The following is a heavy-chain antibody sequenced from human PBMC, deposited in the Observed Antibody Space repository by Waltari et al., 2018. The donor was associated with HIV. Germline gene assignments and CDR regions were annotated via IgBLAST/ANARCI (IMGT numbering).Heavy chain of an antibody. CDR2: IYHDGSTQYDSS. CDR1: GGSITSTSTF. CDR3: ASSYTYVVWGAFDT. Sequence: QMRLQESGPGLVKPSETLSLPCNVSGGSITSTSTFCGWNRPPPGQGLEWIGIIYHDGSTQYDSSLKDSSLKSRVTISLDTSRNLFSLELTSVTATDTAIYYCASSYTYVVWGAFDTWGQGTLVTVSS. D-gene: IGHD3-16*01. V-gene: IGHV4-39*02. J-gene: IGHJ3*02.